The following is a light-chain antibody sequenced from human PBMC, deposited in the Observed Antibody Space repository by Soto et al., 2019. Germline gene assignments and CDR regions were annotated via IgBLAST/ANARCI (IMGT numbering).Light chain of an antibody. CDR3: QSYDSSLSGWV. J-gene: IGLJ3*02. CDR2: RVT. Sequence: QSALTQPPSASGSPGQSVTISCTGTSSDVGGYNYVSWYQQHPGKAPKLLMFRVTERPSGVPDRFSGSKSGTSASLAITGLQAEDEADYYCQSYDSSLSGWVFGGGTKVTVL. V-gene: IGLV2-8*01. CDR1: SSDVGGYNY.